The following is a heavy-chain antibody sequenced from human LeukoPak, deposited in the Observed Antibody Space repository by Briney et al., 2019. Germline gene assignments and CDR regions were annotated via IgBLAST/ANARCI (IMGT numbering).Heavy chain of an antibody. Sequence: SETLSLTCTVSGGSISSYYWTWIRQPPGKGLEWIGYIYYSGSTKYNPSLKSRVTISVDTSKSQFSLKLNSVTAADTAVYYCARINYYDSSGYFYDDYWGQGTLVTVSS. CDR2: IYYSGST. V-gene: IGHV4-59*01. CDR1: GGSISSYY. D-gene: IGHD3-22*01. J-gene: IGHJ4*02. CDR3: ARINYYDSSGYFYDDY.